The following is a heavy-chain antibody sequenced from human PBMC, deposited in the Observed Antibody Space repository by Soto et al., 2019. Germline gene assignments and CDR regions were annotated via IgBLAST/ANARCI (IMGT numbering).Heavy chain of an antibody. Sequence: GASVKVSCKASGGTFSSSVINWVRQAPGQGLEWMGGIIPIFGTSDYAQKFQGRVTITADESTSTTYMELSSLRSEDTALYYCARAQFGREYTSSSVSYYYYAMDVWGQGTTVTVSS. J-gene: IGHJ6*02. CDR3: ARAQFGREYTSSSVSYYYYAMDV. D-gene: IGHD6-6*01. CDR2: IIPIFGTS. V-gene: IGHV1-69*13. CDR1: GGTFSSSV.